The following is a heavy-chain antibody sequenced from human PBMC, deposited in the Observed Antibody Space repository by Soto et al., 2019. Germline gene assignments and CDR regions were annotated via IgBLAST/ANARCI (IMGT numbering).Heavy chain of an antibody. J-gene: IGHJ3*02. CDR3: AKGWEQWLAYDAFDI. CDR2: ISWNSGSI. D-gene: IGHD6-19*01. Sequence: GGSLRLSCAASGFTFDDCAMHWVRQAPGKGLEWVSGISWNSGSIGYADSVKGRFTISRDNAKNSLYLQMNSLRAEDTALYYCAKGWEQWLAYDAFDIWGQGTMVTV. V-gene: IGHV3-9*01. CDR1: GFTFDDCA.